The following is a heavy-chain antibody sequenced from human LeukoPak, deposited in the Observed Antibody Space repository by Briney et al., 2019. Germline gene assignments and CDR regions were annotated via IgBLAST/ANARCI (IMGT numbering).Heavy chain of an antibody. CDR2: VFGDGTTT. Sequence: PGGSLRLSCAASGFTFVDFAMSWVRLAPGKGLEWVSAVFGDGTTTFYADSVKGRFTISRDNSKNTVYLQINSLRDEDTAVYYCAKARLSTGWAYNDYWGQGTLVTVPS. V-gene: IGHV3-23*01. J-gene: IGHJ4*02. CDR1: GFTFVDFA. CDR3: AKARLSTGWAYNDY. D-gene: IGHD2-8*02.